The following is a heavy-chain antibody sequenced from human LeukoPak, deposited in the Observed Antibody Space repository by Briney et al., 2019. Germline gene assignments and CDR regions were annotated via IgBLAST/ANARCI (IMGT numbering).Heavy chain of an antibody. V-gene: IGHV1-3*01. CDR1: GYTFTSYA. CDR2: INAGNGNT. J-gene: IGHJ4*02. Sequence: EASVKVSCKASGYTFTSYAMHWVRQAPGQRLEWMGWINAGNGNTKYSQKFQGRVTITRDTSASTAYMELSSLRSEDTAVYYCARGRATGRSGGDYWGQGTLVTVSS. D-gene: IGHD3-9*01. CDR3: ARGRATGRSGGDY.